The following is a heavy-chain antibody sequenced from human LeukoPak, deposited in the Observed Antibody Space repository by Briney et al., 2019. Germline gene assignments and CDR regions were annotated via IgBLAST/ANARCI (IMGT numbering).Heavy chain of an antibody. CDR2: IYRSGST. D-gene: IGHD3-16*01. J-gene: IGHJ6*02. Sequence: SQTLSLTCAVSGGSISSGGYSWSWIRQPPGKGLEWIGYIYRSGSTYYNPSLKSRVTISVDRSKNQFSLKLSSVTAADTAVYYCARDGGGGYGMDVWGQGTTVTVSS. V-gene: IGHV4-30-2*01. CDR1: GGSISSGGYS. CDR3: ARDGGGGYGMDV.